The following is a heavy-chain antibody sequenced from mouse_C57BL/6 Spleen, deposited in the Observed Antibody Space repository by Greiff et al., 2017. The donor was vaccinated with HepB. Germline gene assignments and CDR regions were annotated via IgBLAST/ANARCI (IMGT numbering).Heavy chain of an antibody. CDR1: GFTFSDYY. CDR3: ARTPYYYGSSCLSAMDY. V-gene: IGHV5-12*01. CDR2: ISNGGGST. D-gene: IGHD1-1*01. Sequence: EVKVVESGGGLVQPGGSLKLSCAASGFTFSDYYMYWVRQTPEKRLEWVAYISNGGGSTYYPDTVKGRFTISRDNAKNTLYLQMSRLQSEGTAMYYCARTPYYYGSSCLSAMDYWGQGTSVTVSS. J-gene: IGHJ4*01.